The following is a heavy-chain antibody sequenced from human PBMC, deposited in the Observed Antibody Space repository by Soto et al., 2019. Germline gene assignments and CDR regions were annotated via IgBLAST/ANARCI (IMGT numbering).Heavy chain of an antibody. CDR1: GYTFTSYD. J-gene: IGHJ6*03. Sequence: ASVKVSCKASGYTFTSYDINWVRQATGQGLEWMGWMNPNSGNTGYAQKFQGRVTMTRNTSISTAYMELSSLRSEDTAVYYCARGRYDFWSGYLQFYYYMDVWGKGTTVPVSS. D-gene: IGHD3-3*01. CDR2: MNPNSGNT. V-gene: IGHV1-8*01. CDR3: ARGRYDFWSGYLQFYYYMDV.